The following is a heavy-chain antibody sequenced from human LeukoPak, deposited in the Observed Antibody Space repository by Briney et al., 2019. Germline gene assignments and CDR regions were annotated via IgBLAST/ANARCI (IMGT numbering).Heavy chain of an antibody. Sequence: GRSLRLSCAASGFRFDNYAMPWVRQAPGKGLDWVSSISWNSGNIDYADSMKGRLTISRDNAKSSLYLQMNSLRPEDTAFYYCAKDVQMTGNAYYNYFDYWGQGTLVTISS. CDR3: AKDVQMTGNAYYNYFDY. D-gene: IGHD3-22*01. J-gene: IGHJ4*02. CDR2: ISWNSGNI. CDR1: GFRFDNYA. V-gene: IGHV3-9*01.